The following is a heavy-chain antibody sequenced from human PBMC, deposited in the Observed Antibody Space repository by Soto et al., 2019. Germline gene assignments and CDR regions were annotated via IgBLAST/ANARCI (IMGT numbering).Heavy chain of an antibody. J-gene: IGHJ4*02. CDR2: ISGNGEII. CDR3: ARDVDADFRTDFDY. Sequence: GGSLRLSCAASGFTFSRYYIHWIRRAPGKGLEWISYISGNGEIIQYAASARGRFTISRDNAENSVYLEMDSLRAEDTALYYCARDVDADFRTDFDYWGRGTLVTVSS. CDR1: GFTFSRYY. D-gene: IGHD4-17*01. V-gene: IGHV3-11*04.